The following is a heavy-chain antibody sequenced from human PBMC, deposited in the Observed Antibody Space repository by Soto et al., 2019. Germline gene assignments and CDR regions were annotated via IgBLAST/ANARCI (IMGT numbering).Heavy chain of an antibody. CDR1: GFTFSSYG. J-gene: IGHJ5*02. Sequence: QVQLVESGGGVVQPGRSLRLSCAASGFTFSSYGMHWVRQAPGKGLEWVAVIPYDGSNKYYADSVKGRFTISRDNSKNTLYLQMDSLRAEDTAVYYCAKGRRAVADTLPPGWFAPWGQGTLVTVSS. D-gene: IGHD6-19*01. CDR2: IPYDGSNK. CDR3: AKGRRAVADTLPPGWFAP. V-gene: IGHV3-30*18.